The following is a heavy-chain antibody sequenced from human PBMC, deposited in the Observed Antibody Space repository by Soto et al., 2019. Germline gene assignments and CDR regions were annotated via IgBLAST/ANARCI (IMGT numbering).Heavy chain of an antibody. J-gene: IGHJ3*02. CDR1: GFAFGNYP. V-gene: IGHV3-23*01. D-gene: IGHD3-10*01. CDR2: ISGSGGMT. Sequence: EAQLLQSRGGLVPPGGSLRLSCVASGFAFGNYPMAWVRQTPGKGLQWISTISGSGGMTDYEDSVRGRFTVSIDHSKDTVHLQMTSLRADDTAVYYCAKDRTMARGIRAFDIWGQGTTVTISS. CDR3: AKDRTMARGIRAFDI.